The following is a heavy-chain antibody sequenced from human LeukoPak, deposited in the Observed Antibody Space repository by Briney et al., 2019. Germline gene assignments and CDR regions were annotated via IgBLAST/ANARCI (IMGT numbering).Heavy chain of an antibody. Sequence: GGSLRLSCAASGFTFSSYSMNWVRQAPGRGLEWVSSISSSSSYIYYADSVKGRFTISRDNAKNSLYLQMNSLRAEDTAVYYCAREPPSGSYLGSFDYWGQGTLVTVSS. J-gene: IGHJ4*02. V-gene: IGHV3-21*01. CDR3: AREPPSGSYLGSFDY. D-gene: IGHD1-26*01. CDR1: GFTFSSYS. CDR2: ISSSSSYI.